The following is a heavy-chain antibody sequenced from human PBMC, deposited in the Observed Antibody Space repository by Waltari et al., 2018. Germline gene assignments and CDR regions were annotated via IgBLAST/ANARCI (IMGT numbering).Heavy chain of an antibody. V-gene: IGHV3-33*08. CDR1: GFTFSSYG. CDR2: KWDDGTNK. CDR3: ARDSYGGAGSYVDY. Sequence: QVQVVESGGGVVQPGRSLRLSCAASGFTFSSYGMHWVRQAPGKGMEGVAVKWDDGTNKYYTDSVKGRFTISRDNSKNTLYLQMNSLRAEDTAVYYCARDSYGGAGSYVDYWGQGTLVTVSS. J-gene: IGHJ4*02. D-gene: IGHD3-16*01.